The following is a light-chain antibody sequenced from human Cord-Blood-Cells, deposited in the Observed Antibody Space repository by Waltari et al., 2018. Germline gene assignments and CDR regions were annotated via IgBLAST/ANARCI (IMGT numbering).Light chain of an antibody. CDR3: QQYYSTPPA. Sequence: DIVMTQYPDSLAVSLGERATINCKSSQSALYSSNNKNYLAWYQQKPGQPPKLLIYWASTRESGVPDRFSGSGSGTDFTLTISSLQAEDVAVYYCQQYYSTPPAFGQGTKVEIK. V-gene: IGKV4-1*01. J-gene: IGKJ1*01. CDR1: QSALYSSNNKNY. CDR2: WAS.